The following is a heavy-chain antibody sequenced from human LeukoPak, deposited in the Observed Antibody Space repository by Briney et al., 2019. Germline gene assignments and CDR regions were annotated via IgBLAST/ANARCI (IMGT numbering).Heavy chain of an antibody. CDR1: GGSISSYY. J-gene: IGHJ4*02. CDR2: IYHSGST. Sequence: SETLSLTCTVSGGSISSYYWSWIRQPPGKGLEWIGYIYHSGSTSYNPSLKSRVTISVDTSKNQFSLKLSSVTAADTAVYYCARVNWNPDYWGQGTLVTVSS. D-gene: IGHD1-1*01. CDR3: ARVNWNPDY. V-gene: IGHV4-59*01.